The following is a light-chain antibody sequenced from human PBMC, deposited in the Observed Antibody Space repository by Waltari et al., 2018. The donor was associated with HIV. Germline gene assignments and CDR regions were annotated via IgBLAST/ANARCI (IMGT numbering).Light chain of an antibody. J-gene: IGKJ2*01. Sequence: ENVLTQSPGTLSLSPGDRATLSCRASRSVRSNYLTWYQQRPGQAPRLLIYAASTRATAIPDRFSGSGSGTDFTLTISRLEPEDFAVYYCQQYGTSPYTFGQGTKVEI. CDR1: RSVRSNY. CDR3: QQYGTSPYT. V-gene: IGKV3-20*01. CDR2: AAS.